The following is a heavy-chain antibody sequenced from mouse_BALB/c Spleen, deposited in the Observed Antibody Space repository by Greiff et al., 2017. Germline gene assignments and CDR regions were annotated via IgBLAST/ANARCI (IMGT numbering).Heavy chain of an antibody. J-gene: IGHJ3*01. V-gene: IGHV3-8*02. CDR3: ARHDYDGGGFAY. D-gene: IGHD2-4*01. CDR1: GDSITSGY. Sequence: EVKLVESGPSLVKPSQTLSLTCSVTGDSITSGYWNWIRKFPGNKLEYMGYISYSGSTYYNPSLKSRISITRDTSKNQYYLQLHSVTTEDTSTYYCARHDYDGGGFAYWGQGTLVTVSA. CDR2: ISYSGST.